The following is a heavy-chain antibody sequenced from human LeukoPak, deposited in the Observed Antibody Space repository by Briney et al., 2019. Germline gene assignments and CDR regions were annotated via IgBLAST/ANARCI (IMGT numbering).Heavy chain of an antibody. CDR3: ASSGNYYGSGEPPVFDY. Sequence: GGSLRLSCAASGFTVSSNYMSWVRQAPGKGLEWVSVIYSGGSTYYADSVKGRFTISRDNSKNTLYLQMNSLRAEDTAVYYCASSGNYYGSGEPPVFDYWGQGTLVTVSS. D-gene: IGHD3-10*01. CDR2: IYSGGST. J-gene: IGHJ4*02. CDR1: GFTVSSNY. V-gene: IGHV3-53*01.